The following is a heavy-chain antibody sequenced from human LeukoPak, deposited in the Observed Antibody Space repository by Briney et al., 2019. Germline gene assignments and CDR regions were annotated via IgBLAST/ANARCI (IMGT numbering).Heavy chain of an antibody. CDR2: IGLSGGTT. V-gene: IGHV3-23*01. CDR3: ASWNYVDY. CDR1: GFTFTSHA. Sequence: PGGSLRLSCAASGFTFTSHAMSWVRQAPGKGLEWVSRIGLSGGTTYNEDCVKGRFTISRDNSKNTLYLQMNSLRAEDTAVYYCASWNYVDYWGQGTLVTVSS. D-gene: IGHD6-13*01. J-gene: IGHJ4*02.